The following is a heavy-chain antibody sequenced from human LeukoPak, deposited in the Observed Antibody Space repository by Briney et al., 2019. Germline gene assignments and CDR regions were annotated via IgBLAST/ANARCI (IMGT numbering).Heavy chain of an antibody. J-gene: IGHJ4*02. D-gene: IGHD6-19*01. CDR1: GGSFSGYY. Sequence: SETLSLTSAVYGGSFSGYYWSWIRHPPRKGLKWVGEINHSGSTNYNPSLKSRVTISVDKSQNQFSLKLSSVPAAGRAVYYCARADRSSGWYYFDYWGQGTLVTVSS. CDR3: ARADRSSGWYYFDY. V-gene: IGHV4-34*01. CDR2: INHSGST.